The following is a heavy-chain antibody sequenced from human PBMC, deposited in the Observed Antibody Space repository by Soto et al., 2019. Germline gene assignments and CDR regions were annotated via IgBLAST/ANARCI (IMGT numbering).Heavy chain of an antibody. J-gene: IGHJ4*02. CDR3: GSGPPSGSFSLTPRY. CDR2: ISGQIAKT. CDR1: GYSFHNFG. Sequence: QVQLVQSGPEVKKPGASVKVSCKASGYSFHNFGIIWVRQAPGQGLEWMGWISGQIAKTNYAQKFQGKVTMTTDTSTSTAYMELNTLTSDDTAMYYCGSGPPSGSFSLTPRYWGQGTLVTVSS. D-gene: IGHD1-26*01. V-gene: IGHV1-18*04.